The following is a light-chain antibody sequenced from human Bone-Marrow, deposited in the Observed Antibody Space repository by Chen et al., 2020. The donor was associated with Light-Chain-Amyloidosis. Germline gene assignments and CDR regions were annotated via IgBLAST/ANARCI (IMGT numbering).Light chain of an antibody. CDR1: SSDVGGDNH. J-gene: IGLJ1*01. CDR2: EVT. CDR3: RSYTITNTLV. V-gene: IGLV2-14*01. Sequence: SALTQPASVSGSPGPSITISFTGTSSDVGGDNHVSWYQQHPDKAPKLMIYEVTNRPSWVPDRFSGSKSDNTASLTISGLQTEDEADYFCRSYTITNTLVFGSGTRVTVL.